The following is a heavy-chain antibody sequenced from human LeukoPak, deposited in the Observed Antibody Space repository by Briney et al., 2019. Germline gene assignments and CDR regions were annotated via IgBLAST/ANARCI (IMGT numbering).Heavy chain of an antibody. D-gene: IGHD2-2*01. CDR3: AREARGQLLYWFDP. V-gene: IGHV4-30-4*08. CDR1: GGSISSGDYY. Sequence: PSETLSLTCTVSGGSISSGDYYWSWIRQPPGKGLEWIGYIYYSGSTYYNPSLKSRVTISVDTSKNQFSLKLNSVTAADTAVYYCAREARGQLLYWFDPWGQGTLVTVSS. CDR2: IYYSGST. J-gene: IGHJ5*02.